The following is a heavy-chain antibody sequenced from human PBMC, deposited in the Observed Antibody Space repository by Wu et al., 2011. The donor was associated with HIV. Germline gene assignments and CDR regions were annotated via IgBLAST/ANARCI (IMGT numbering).Heavy chain of an antibody. D-gene: IGHD2-21*01. Sequence: QVQLAQSGAEVKKPGSSVKVSCKASGGTFSRYAINWVRQAPGQGLEWMGGIIPIFGTAKYVQKFQGRVTITADKSTSTAYIELSSLTSEDTAVYYCARDLGGDEDYWGQGTLVTVSA. V-gene: IGHV1-69*14. CDR3: ARDLGGDEDY. CDR1: GGTFSRYA. J-gene: IGHJ4*02. CDR2: IIPIFGTA.